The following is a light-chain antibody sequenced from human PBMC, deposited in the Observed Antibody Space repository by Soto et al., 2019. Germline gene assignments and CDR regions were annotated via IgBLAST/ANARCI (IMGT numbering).Light chain of an antibody. J-gene: IGKJ2*01. CDR2: DAS. V-gene: IGKV1-5*01. Sequence: DLQMTQSPSTLSASVGDGVTITCRASQNISVWLAWYQQRPGKAPKFLIYDASSLETGVPSRFSGSGSGTEFTLTIRSLQPDDFAPYYCQQYDSSSPTFGQGTKLVIK. CDR3: QQYDSSSPT. CDR1: QNISVW.